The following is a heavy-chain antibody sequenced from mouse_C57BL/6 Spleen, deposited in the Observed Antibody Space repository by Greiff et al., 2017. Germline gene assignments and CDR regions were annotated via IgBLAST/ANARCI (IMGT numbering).Heavy chain of an antibody. CDR3: AMSTVVAHWYFDV. CDR1: GYTFTSYT. Sequence: QVQLQQSGAELARPGASVKMSCKASGYTFTSYTMHWVNQRPGQGLEWIGYINPSSGYTKYNQKFKDKATLTADKSSSTAYMQLSSLTSEDSAVYDCAMSTVVAHWYFDVWGTGTTVTVSS. J-gene: IGHJ1*03. CDR2: INPSSGYT. D-gene: IGHD1-1*01. V-gene: IGHV1-4*01.